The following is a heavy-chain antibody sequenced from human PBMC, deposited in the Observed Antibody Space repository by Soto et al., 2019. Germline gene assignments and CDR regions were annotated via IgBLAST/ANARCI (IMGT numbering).Heavy chain of an antibody. Sequence: GGSLRLSCAASGFTFSSYAMHWVRQAPGKGLEWVAVISYDGSNKYYADSVKGRFTISRENSKNPLYLQMNSLRAEDTAVFYCARWSKGIHYYDSSPFQHWGQGTLVTVSS. CDR2: ISYDGSNK. V-gene: IGHV3-30-3*01. J-gene: IGHJ1*01. D-gene: IGHD3-22*01. CDR1: GFTFSSYA. CDR3: ARWSKGIHYYDSSPFQH.